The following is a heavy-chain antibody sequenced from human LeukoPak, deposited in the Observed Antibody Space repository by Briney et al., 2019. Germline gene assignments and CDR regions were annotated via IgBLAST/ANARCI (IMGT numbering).Heavy chain of an antibody. Sequence: GGSLRLSCVASGFTFSTYGMSWVRQAPGKGLEWGAAVSSTGSGTYYPDSLKGRFIISRDNSQNTVFLQMSSLRPEDTAFYFCAKDGPLLWFGPTDAWGQGILVTVSS. J-gene: IGHJ5*02. CDR1: GFTFSTYG. V-gene: IGHV3-23*01. CDR2: VSSTGSGT. CDR3: AKDGPLLWFGPTDA. D-gene: IGHD3-10*01.